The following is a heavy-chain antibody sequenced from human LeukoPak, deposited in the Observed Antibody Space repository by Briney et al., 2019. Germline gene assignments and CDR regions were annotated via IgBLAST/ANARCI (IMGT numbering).Heavy chain of an antibody. Sequence: GGSLRLSCAASGFTFSSYGMHWVRQAPGRGREWVAVISHDGSSKYFADSVKGRFTISRDNPKNMLDLQMHSLRAEDTAVYYCAKSIRFCSSSSCFAGYYNYGLHVWGQGTTVIVSS. CDR2: ISHDGSSK. J-gene: IGHJ6*02. CDR1: GFTFSSYG. D-gene: IGHD2-2*01. CDR3: AKSIRFCSSSSCFAGYYNYGLHV. V-gene: IGHV3-30*18.